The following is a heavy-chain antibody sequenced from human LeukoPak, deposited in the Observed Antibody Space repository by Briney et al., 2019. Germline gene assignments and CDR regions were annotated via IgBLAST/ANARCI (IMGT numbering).Heavy chain of an antibody. CDR1: GDIVSSNSAA. V-gene: IGHV6-1*01. CDR2: TYYRSKWYN. CDR3: ARDPSTVTTSAYYYGMDV. J-gene: IGHJ6*02. Sequence: SQTLSLTCAISGDIVSSNSAAWNWIRQSPSRGLEWLGRTYYRSKWYNDYAVSVKSRITINPDTSKNQFSLQLNSVTPEDTAVYYCARDPSTVTTSAYYYGMDVWGQGTTVTVSS. D-gene: IGHD4-17*01.